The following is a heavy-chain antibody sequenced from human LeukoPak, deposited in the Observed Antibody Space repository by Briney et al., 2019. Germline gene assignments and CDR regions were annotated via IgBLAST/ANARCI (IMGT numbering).Heavy chain of an antibody. CDR1: GFTFSSYG. CDR3: TTEDIVVVVAASGAY. Sequence: GGSLRLSCAASGFTFSSYGMSWVRQAPGKGLEWVSAISGSGGSTYYADSVKGRFTISRDNSKNTLYLQMNSLKTEDTAVYYCTTEDIVVVVAASGAYWGQGTLVTVSS. D-gene: IGHD2-15*01. J-gene: IGHJ4*02. V-gene: IGHV3-23*01. CDR2: ISGSGGST.